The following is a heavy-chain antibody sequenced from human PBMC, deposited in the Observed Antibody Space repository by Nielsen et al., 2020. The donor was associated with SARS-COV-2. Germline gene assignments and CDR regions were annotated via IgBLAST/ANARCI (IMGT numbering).Heavy chain of an antibody. CDR1: GFIFNNYW. CDR2: IKNDGSRS. CDR3: VRVRDDGYYYDTGPFDY. D-gene: IGHD3-22*01. J-gene: IGHJ4*02. Sequence: GESLKISCATSGFIFNNYWVSWVRQAPGKGLMWVSRIKNDGSRSDYADSVKGRFTISRDNARGTLYLQMNNVRAEDTAVYYCVRVRDDGYYYDTGPFDYWGQGALVTVSS. V-gene: IGHV3-74*01.